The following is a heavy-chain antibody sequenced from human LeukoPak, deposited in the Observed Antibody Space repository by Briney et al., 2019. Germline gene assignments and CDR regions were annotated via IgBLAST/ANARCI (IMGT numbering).Heavy chain of an antibody. CDR1: GFTFSSYW. CDR2: IKQDGSGK. V-gene: IGHV3-7*01. D-gene: IGHD3-10*01. CDR3: ARGKLLWFGELGY. J-gene: IGHJ4*02. Sequence: GGSLRLSCAASGFTFSSYWMSWVRQAPGKGLEWVANIKQDGSGKYYVDSVKGRFTISRDNAKNSLYLQMNSLRAEDTAVYYCARGKLLWFGELGYWGQGTLVTVSS.